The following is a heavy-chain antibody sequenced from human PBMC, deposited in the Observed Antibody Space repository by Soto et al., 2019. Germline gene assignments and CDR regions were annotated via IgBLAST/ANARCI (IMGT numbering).Heavy chain of an antibody. CDR2: ISAYNGNT. Sequence: ASVKVSCKASGYTFTSYGISWVRQAPGQGLEWMGWISAYNGNTNYAQKLQGRVTMTTDTSTSTAYMELRSLRSDDTAVYYCARAPPGYSSSWYPYRNWLDPWGQGTLVTVSS. V-gene: IGHV1-18*01. CDR1: GYTFTSYG. D-gene: IGHD6-13*01. CDR3: ARAPPGYSSSWYPYRNWLDP. J-gene: IGHJ5*02.